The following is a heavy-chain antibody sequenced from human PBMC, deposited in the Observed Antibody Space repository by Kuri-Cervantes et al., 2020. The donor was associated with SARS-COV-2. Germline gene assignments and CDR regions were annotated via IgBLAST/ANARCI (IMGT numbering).Heavy chain of an antibody. CDR1: GFRFNTYT. D-gene: IGHD1-1*01. V-gene: IGHV3-21*01. J-gene: IGHJ6*02. Sequence: GESLKISCTASGFRFNTYTMIWVRHPPGKGLEWVSSISSSSSYIYYADSVKGRFTISRDNAKNSLYLQMNSLRAEDTAVYYCAREGQLERPGAYYYYYGMDVWGQGTTVTVSS. CDR2: ISSSSSYI. CDR3: AREGQLERPGAYYYYYGMDV.